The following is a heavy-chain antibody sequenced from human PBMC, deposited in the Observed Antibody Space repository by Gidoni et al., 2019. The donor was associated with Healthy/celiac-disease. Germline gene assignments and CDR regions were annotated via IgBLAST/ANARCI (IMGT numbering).Heavy chain of an antibody. V-gene: IGHV3-9*01. D-gene: IGHD3-22*01. CDR3: AKVSSDYYDSSGTPGGAFDI. Sequence: EVQLVESGGGLVQPGRSLILSCAASGFTFDDYAIHWVRKAPGKGLEWVSGISWNSGSIGYSDSVKGRFTISRDNAKNSLYLQMNSLRAEDTALYYCAKVSSDYYDSSGTPGGAFDIWGQGTMVTVSS. CDR1: GFTFDDYA. J-gene: IGHJ3*02. CDR2: ISWNSGSI.